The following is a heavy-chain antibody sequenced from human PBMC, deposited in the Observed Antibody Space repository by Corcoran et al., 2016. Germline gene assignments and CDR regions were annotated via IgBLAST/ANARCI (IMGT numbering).Heavy chain of an antibody. CDR1: GGSFSGYY. J-gene: IGHJ6*02. Sequence: QVQLQQWGAGLLKPSETLSLTCAVYGGSFSGYYWSWIRQPPGKGLEWIGEINHSGSTNYNPSLKSRVTISVDTSKNQFSLKLSSVTAADTAVYYGARGGVAVAGKPKLNYYYYGMDVWGQGTTVTVSS. CDR2: INHSGST. CDR3: ARGGVAVAGKPKLNYYYYGMDV. D-gene: IGHD6-19*01. V-gene: IGHV4-34*01.